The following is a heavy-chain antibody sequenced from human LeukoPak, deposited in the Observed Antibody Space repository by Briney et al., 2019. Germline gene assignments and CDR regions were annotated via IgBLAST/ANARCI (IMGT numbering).Heavy chain of an antibody. J-gene: IGHJ5*02. Sequence: SETLSLTCAVSGGSISRSGYSWRWLRQPPGKGLDWIAYIYYTGSTYYNPSLKSLITISLNTSTNQFSMKLTSVTAADTAVYYCARGGDSSGYEGRFDPWGQGTLVTVSS. CDR1: GGSISRSGYS. V-gene: IGHV4-30-4*07. D-gene: IGHD3-22*01. CDR2: IYYTGST. CDR3: ARGGDSSGYEGRFDP.